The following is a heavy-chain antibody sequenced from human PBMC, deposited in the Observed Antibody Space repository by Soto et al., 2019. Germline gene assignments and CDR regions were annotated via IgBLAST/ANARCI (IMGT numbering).Heavy chain of an antibody. V-gene: IGHV4-31*03. CDR3: AREKAATIDY. Sequence: LALTSTVSGGSISIGGYYLSWIRQHPGKGLEWIGYIYYSGSTYYNPSLKSRVTISVDTSKTQFSLKLSSVTAADTAVYYCAREKAATIDYWGQGTLVTVSS. J-gene: IGHJ4*02. CDR2: IYYSGST. D-gene: IGHD2-15*01. CDR1: GGSISIGGYY.